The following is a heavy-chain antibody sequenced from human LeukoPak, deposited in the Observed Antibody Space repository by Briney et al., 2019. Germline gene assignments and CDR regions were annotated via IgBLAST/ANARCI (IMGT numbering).Heavy chain of an antibody. CDR1: GYSISSGYY. J-gene: IGHJ5*02. CDR2: IYHSGST. V-gene: IGHV4-38-2*02. Sequence: PSETLSLTCTVSGYSISSGYYWGWIRQPPGKGLEWIGSIYHSGSTYYNPSLKSRVTISVDTSKNQFSLKLSSVTAADTAVYYCARDLEQLVTQSLPMYNWFDPWGQGTLVTVSS. D-gene: IGHD6-6*01. CDR3: ARDLEQLVTQSLPMYNWFDP.